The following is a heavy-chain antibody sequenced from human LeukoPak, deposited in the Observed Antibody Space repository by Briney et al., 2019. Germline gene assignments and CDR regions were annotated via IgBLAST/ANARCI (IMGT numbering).Heavy chain of an antibody. V-gene: IGHV3-30-3*01. CDR1: GFTFSSYA. D-gene: IGHD2-15*01. CDR3: ARNKGSCPDY. J-gene: IGHJ4*02. CDR2: ISYDGSNK. Sequence: PGRSLRLSCAASGFTFSSYAMHWVRQAPGKGLEWVAVISYDGSNKYYADSVKGRLTISRDNSKNTLYLQMNSLRAEDTAVYYCARNKGSCPDYWGQGTLVTVSS.